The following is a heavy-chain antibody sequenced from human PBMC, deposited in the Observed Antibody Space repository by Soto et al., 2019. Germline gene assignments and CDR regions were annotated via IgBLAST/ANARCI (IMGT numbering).Heavy chain of an antibody. Sequence: ASVKVSCKVSGYTHTELSMHWVRQAPGKGLEWMGGFDPEDGETIYAQKFQGRVTMTEDTSTDTAYMELSSLRSEDTAVYYCATDPKPHSSSSYFDYWGQGTLVTVSS. V-gene: IGHV1-24*01. CDR2: FDPEDGET. J-gene: IGHJ4*02. D-gene: IGHD6-6*01. CDR3: ATDPKPHSSSSYFDY. CDR1: GYTHTELS.